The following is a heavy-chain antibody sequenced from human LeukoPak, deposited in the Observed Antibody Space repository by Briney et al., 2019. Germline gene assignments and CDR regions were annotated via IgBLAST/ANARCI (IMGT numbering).Heavy chain of an antibody. CDR1: TFTFSSYG. Sequence: PGESLRLSCAASTFTFSSYGLHWVRQPPGKGLEWVAVIWNDGSKKYYADSVKGRFTISRDNSKNTLYLQMNSLRAADTAVYYCAKASGYCSSTSCAQFDYWGQGTLVTVSS. CDR3: AKASGYCSSTSCAQFDY. J-gene: IGHJ4*02. V-gene: IGHV3-33*06. D-gene: IGHD2-2*01. CDR2: IWNDGSKK.